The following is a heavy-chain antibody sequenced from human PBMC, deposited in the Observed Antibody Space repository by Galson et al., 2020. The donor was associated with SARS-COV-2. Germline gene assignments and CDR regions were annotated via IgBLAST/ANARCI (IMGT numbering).Heavy chain of an antibody. D-gene: IGHD3-22*01. Sequence: ASVKVSCKSSGNSLTTQGIAWVRQAPGQGLEWMGWIRLNNRNTKYGERFQGRVMMTTDTSTKTVYMEITSLTYDDTAVYYCVGVYYETSGYWSGGYYLDNWGQGTLVTVSS. CDR3: VGVYYETSGYWSGGYYLDN. CDR1: GNSLTTQG. J-gene: IGHJ4*02. CDR2: IRLNNRNT. V-gene: IGHV1-18*01.